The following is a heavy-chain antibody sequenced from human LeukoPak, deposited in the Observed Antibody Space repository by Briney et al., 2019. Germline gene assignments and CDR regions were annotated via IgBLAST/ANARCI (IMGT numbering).Heavy chain of an antibody. CDR1: GGSISSSNW. CDR2: IYHSGST. D-gene: IGHD6-13*01. CDR3: ARLVIAAAGTELDP. Sequence: PSGTLSLTCAVSGGSISSSNWWSWVRQPPGKGLEWIGGIYHSGSTNYNPSLKSRVTISVDKSKNQFSLKLSSVTAADTAVYYCARLVIAAAGTELDPWGQGTLVTVSS. V-gene: IGHV4-4*02. J-gene: IGHJ5*02.